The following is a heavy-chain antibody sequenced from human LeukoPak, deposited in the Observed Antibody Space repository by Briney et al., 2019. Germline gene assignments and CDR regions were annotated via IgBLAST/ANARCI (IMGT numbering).Heavy chain of an antibody. J-gene: IGHJ5*02. CDR2: INPNSGGT. CDR1: GYTFTGYY. CDR3: ARDDRGSANWFDP. Sequence: ASVKVSCKASGYTFTGYYMHWVRQAPGQGLEWRGWINPNSGGTNYAQKFQGRVTMTRDTSISTAYMELSRLRSDDTAVYYCARDDRGSANWFDPWGQGTLVTVSS. V-gene: IGHV1-2*02. D-gene: IGHD3-22*01.